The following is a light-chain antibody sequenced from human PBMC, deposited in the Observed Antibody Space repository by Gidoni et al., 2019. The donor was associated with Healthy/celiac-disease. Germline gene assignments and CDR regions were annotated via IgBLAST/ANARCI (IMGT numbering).Light chain of an antibody. CDR3: QQYNNWPPLT. V-gene: IGKV3-15*01. Sequence: ELVMTQSLATLSVSPGESATLSCRASQSVSSNLAWYQQKPGQAPRLLIYGASARATGIPARFSGSGSGTEFNLTISSLQSEDFAVYYCQQYNNWPPLTFXGXTKVEIK. J-gene: IGKJ4*01. CDR1: QSVSSN. CDR2: GAS.